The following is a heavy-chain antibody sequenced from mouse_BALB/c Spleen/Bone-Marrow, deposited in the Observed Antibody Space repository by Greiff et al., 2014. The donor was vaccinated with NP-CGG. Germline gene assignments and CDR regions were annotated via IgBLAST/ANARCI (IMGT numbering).Heavy chain of an antibody. CDR3: GRWAN. CDR2: INPYNGVT. J-gene: IGHJ2*01. V-gene: IGHV1-37*01. CDR1: GYSFTDYF. Sequence: EVQLQQSGPELVKPGASVKISCKASGYSFTDYFMNWVKQSHGKSLEWIGRINPYNGVTFYNQNSQGKATLTVDKSSSTAHMELLSLTSEDSAVYYCGRWANWGQGTTLTVSS.